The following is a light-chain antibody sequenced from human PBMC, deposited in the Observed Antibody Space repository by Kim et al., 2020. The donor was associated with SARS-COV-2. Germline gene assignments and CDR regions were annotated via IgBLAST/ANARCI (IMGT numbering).Light chain of an antibody. CDR3: QQSYSTPLT. V-gene: IGKV1-39*01. Sequence: DIQMTQSPSSLSASVGDRVTITCRASQSISSYLNWYQQKPGKAPKLLIYGASSLQSGVSSRFSGSGSGTDFTLTISSLQPEDFATYYCQQSYSTPLTFGGGTKLEI. J-gene: IGKJ4*01. CDR2: GAS. CDR1: QSISSY.